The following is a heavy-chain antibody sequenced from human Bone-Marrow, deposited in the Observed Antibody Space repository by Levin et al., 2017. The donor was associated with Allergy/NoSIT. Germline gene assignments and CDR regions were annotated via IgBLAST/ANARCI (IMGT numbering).Heavy chain of an antibody. CDR1: GGSISSTNW. V-gene: IGHV4-4*02. CDR2: ILHSGST. Sequence: SETLSLTCAVSGGSISSTNWWSWVRQPPGRGLEWIGEILHSGSTNYNPSLKSRVTISLDKSKNQFSLKLRSVTAADTAVDYCATYYDILTGDTFDYWGRGTLVTVSS. CDR3: ATYYDILTGDTFDY. J-gene: IGHJ4*02. D-gene: IGHD3-9*01.